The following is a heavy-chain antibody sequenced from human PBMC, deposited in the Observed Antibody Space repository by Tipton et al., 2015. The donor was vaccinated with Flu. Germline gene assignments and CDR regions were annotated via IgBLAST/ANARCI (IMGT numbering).Heavy chain of an antibody. CDR3: ARDPFYYDSRGYYSVGIPDY. Sequence: SLRLSCAASGFTFSSYEMNWVRQAPGKGLEWVSYISSSGSTIYYADSVKGRFTISRDNAKNSLYLQMNSLRAEDTAVYYCARDPFYYDSRGYYSVGIPDYWGQGTLVTVSS. CDR1: GFTFSSYE. V-gene: IGHV3-48*03. CDR2: ISSSGSTI. J-gene: IGHJ4*02. D-gene: IGHD3-22*01.